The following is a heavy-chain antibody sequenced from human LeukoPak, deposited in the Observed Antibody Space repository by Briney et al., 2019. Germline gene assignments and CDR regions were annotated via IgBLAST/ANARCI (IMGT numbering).Heavy chain of an antibody. V-gene: IGHV3-7*01. CDR3: ATSQTTSGRYGNAFDI. D-gene: IGHD6-19*01. CDR1: GFTFSTYW. Sequence: PGGSLRLPCVASGFTFSTYWMSWVRQAPGKGLEWVANIKEDGKEKYSVDSVKGRFTISRDNAKNSLYLQMNNLRVEDTAVYYCATSQTTSGRYGNAFDIWGQGTMVTVSS. J-gene: IGHJ3*02. CDR2: IKEDGKEK.